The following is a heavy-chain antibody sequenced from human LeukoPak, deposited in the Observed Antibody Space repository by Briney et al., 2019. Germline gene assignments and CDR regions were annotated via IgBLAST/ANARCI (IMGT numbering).Heavy chain of an antibody. V-gene: IGHV3-33*01. CDR3: ARDGVGGSYPGY. D-gene: IGHD1-26*01. Sequence: GGSLRLSCAASGFTFSSYGMHWVRQAPGKGLEWVAVIWYDGSNKYYADSVKGRFTISRDNSKNTLYLQMNSLRAEDTAVYYCARDGVGGSYPGYWGQGTLVTVSS. J-gene: IGHJ4*02. CDR2: IWYDGSNK. CDR1: GFTFSSYG.